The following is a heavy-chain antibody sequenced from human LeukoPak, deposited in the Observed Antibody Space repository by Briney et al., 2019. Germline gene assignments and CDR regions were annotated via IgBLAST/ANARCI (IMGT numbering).Heavy chain of an antibody. CDR3: ARGYPDYYGSGSYSAWFDP. D-gene: IGHD3-10*01. CDR1: GGSFSGYY. V-gene: IGHV4-34*01. Sequence: SETLSLTCAVYGGSFSGYYWSWIRQPPGKGLEWIGEIDHSGSTNYNPSLKSRVTISVDTSKNQFSLKLSSVTAADTAVYYCARGYPDYYGSGSYSAWFDPWGQGTLVTVSS. CDR2: IDHSGST. J-gene: IGHJ5*02.